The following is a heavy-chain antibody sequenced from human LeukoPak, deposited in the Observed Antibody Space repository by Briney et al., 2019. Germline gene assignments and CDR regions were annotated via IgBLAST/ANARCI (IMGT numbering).Heavy chain of an antibody. CDR3: ARALYDY. CDR2: ISSSSSTI. J-gene: IGHJ4*02. Sequence: GGSLRLSCAASGFTFSSYSMNWVRQAPGKGLECVSYISSSSSTIYYADSVKGRFTISRDDAKNSLYLQMNSLRAEGTAVYYCARALYDYWGQGTLVTVSS. CDR1: GFTFSSYS. V-gene: IGHV3-48*01.